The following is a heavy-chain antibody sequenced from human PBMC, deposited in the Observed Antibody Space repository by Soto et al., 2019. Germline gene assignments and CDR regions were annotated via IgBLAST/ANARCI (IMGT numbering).Heavy chain of an antibody. Sequence: PSETLSLTCVVSGGSISSGGYYWSWIRQHPGKGLEWIGYIYYSGSTYYNPSLKSRVTISVDTSKNQFSLKLSSVTAADTAVYYCARNRVNGDYFDYWGQGTLVTVSS. CDR3: ARNRVNGDYFDY. CDR1: GGSISSGGYY. V-gene: IGHV4-31*11. D-gene: IGHD4-17*01. J-gene: IGHJ4*02. CDR2: IYYSGST.